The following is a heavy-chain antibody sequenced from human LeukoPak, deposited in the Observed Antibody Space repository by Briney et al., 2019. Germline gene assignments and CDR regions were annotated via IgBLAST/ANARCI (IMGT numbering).Heavy chain of an antibody. Sequence: PGGSLRLSCAASGFTFSSYWMHWVRQAPGKGLVWVSRINSDGSSTSYADSVKGRFTISRDNAKNTLYLQMNSLRAEDTAVYYCARDQVMITFGGVIESGAPFDPWGQGTLVTVSS. J-gene: IGHJ5*02. D-gene: IGHD3-16*02. CDR1: GFTFSSYW. CDR2: INSDGSST. V-gene: IGHV3-74*01. CDR3: ARDQVMITFGGVIESGAPFDP.